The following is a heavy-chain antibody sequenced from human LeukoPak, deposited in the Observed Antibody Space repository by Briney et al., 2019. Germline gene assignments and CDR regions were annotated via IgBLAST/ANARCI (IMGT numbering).Heavy chain of an antibody. CDR3: ARLGAPWGYFDY. Sequence: SETLSLTCTVSADSISSYYWSWIRQPPGKGLEWIGHIYYSGTTNYNPSLKSRVTISVDTSKNQFSLRLSSVTAADTAVYYCARLGAPWGYFDYWGQGTLDTVSS. V-gene: IGHV4-59*08. CDR1: ADSISSYY. J-gene: IGHJ4*02. D-gene: IGHD1-26*01. CDR2: IYYSGTT.